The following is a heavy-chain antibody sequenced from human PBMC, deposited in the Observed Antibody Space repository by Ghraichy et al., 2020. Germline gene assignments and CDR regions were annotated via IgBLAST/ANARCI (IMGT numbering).Heavy chain of an antibody. Sequence: SETLSLTCTVSGGSISSYYWSWIRQPAGKGLEWIGRIYTSGSTNYNPSLKSRVTMSVDTSKNQFSLKLSSVTAADTAVYYCAREYYDFWSVYFDYWGQGTLVTVSS. CDR3: AREYYDFWSVYFDY. D-gene: IGHD3-3*01. J-gene: IGHJ4*02. CDR1: GGSISSYY. V-gene: IGHV4-4*07. CDR2: IYTSGST.